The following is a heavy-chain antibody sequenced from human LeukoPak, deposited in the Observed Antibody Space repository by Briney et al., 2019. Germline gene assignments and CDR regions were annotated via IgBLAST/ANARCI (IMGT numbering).Heavy chain of an antibody. CDR3: ARVAGYFYDSSGYPKPSSLIDF. D-gene: IGHD3-22*01. Sequence: PSKTLSLTCTVSGGSISSTNHYWAWIRQLPGKGLVCMRIIYESGTSYYSPSLRSRVTISLDTSKNQFSLQLNSVTAADTAMYYCARVAGYFYDSSGYPKPSSLIDFWGQGTLVTVSS. J-gene: IGHJ4*02. CDR1: GGSISSTNHY. V-gene: IGHV4-39*01. CDR2: IYESGTS.